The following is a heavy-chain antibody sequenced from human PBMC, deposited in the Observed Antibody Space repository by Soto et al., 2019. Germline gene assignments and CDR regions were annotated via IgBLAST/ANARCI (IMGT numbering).Heavy chain of an antibody. Sequence: PSETLSLTCTVSGGSVSSGSYYWSWIRQPPGKGLEWIGYIYYSGSTNYNPSLKSRVTISVDTSKNQFSLKLSSVTAADTAVYYCARVGTAAGERPFDYWGQGTLVTVSS. CDR3: ARVGTAAGERPFDY. J-gene: IGHJ4*02. CDR2: IYYSGST. V-gene: IGHV4-61*01. D-gene: IGHD6-13*01. CDR1: GGSVSSGSYY.